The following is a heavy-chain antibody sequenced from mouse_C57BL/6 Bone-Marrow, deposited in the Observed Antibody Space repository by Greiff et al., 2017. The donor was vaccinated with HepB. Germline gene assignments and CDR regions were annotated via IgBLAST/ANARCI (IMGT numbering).Heavy chain of an antibody. J-gene: IGHJ3*01. CDR2: IDPSDSYT. V-gene: IGHV1-59*01. CDR1: GYTFTSYW. CDR3: AREVFAY. Sequence: VQLQQSGAELVRPGTSVKLSCKASGYTFTSYWMHWVKQRPGQGLEWIGVIDPSDSYTNYNQKFKGKATLTVDKPSSTAYMQLSSLTSEDSAVYYCAREVFAYWGQGTLVTVSA.